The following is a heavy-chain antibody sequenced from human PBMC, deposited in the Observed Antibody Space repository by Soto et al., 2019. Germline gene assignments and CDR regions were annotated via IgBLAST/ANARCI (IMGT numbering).Heavy chain of an antibody. CDR3: ARGTQGVWRF. CDR1: GGSISSGSYY. J-gene: IGHJ4*02. CDR2: FSYSGST. D-gene: IGHD3-10*01. V-gene: IGHV4-39*07. Sequence: SETLSLTCTVSGGSISSGSYYWDWIRQPPGKGLEWIGSFSYSGSTYYNPSLKSRVTISVDTSKNQFSLKLSSVTAADTAVYYCARGTQGVWRFWGQGTLVTVSS.